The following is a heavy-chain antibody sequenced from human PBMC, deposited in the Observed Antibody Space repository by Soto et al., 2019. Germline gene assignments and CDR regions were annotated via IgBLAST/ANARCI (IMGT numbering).Heavy chain of an antibody. D-gene: IGHD4-17*01. CDR3: ASGQVKGTMTIL. CDR1: GFTFINYA. J-gene: IGHJ4*02. Sequence: QVQLVESGGGVVQPGRSLRLSCAASGFTFINYAMHWVRQAPGKGLEWVAVISYDGSNKYYADSVKGRFTISRDNSKNTMYLQMNSLSAEDTAVYHCASGQVKGTMTILWGQGTLVTVSS. CDR2: ISYDGSNK. V-gene: IGHV3-30-3*01.